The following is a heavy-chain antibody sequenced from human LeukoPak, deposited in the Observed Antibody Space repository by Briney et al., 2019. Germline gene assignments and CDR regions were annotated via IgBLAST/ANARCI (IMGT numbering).Heavy chain of an antibody. J-gene: IGHJ3*02. CDR2: INHSGST. Sequence: SETLSLTCAVYGGSFSGYYWSWIRQPPGKGLEWIGEINHSGSTNYNPSLKSRVTISVDTSKNQFFLKLSSVTAADTAVYYCARGWYSGSHDAFDIWAKGQWSPSLQ. CDR1: GGSFSGYY. D-gene: IGHD6-13*01. V-gene: IGHV4-34*01. CDR3: ARGWYSGSHDAFDI.